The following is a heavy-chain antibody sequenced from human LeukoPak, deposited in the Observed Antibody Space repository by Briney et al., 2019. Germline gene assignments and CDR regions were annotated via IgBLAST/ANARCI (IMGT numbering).Heavy chain of an antibody. Sequence: SSQTLSLTCAVSGGSISSGGYSWSWIRQPPGKGLEWIGYIYHSGSTYYNPSLKGRVTISVDRSKNQFSLKLSSVAAADTAVYYCARYYCSSTSCYSRPNWFDPWGQGTLVTVSS. D-gene: IGHD2-2*02. J-gene: IGHJ5*02. CDR2: IYHSGST. V-gene: IGHV4-30-2*01. CDR3: ARYYCSSTSCYSRPNWFDP. CDR1: GGSISSGGYS.